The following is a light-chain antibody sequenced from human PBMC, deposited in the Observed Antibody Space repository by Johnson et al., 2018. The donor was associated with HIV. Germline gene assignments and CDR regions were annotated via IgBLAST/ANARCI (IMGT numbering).Light chain of an antibody. V-gene: IGLV1-51*01. CDR1: SSNIGNNY. J-gene: IGLJ1*01. CDR3: GTWDSSLSAHYV. CDR2: DNN. Sequence: QLVLTQPPSVSAAPGQKVTISCSGSSSNIGNNYVSWYQQLPGTAPKLLIYDNNKLPSGIPDRFSASKSGTSATLAITGLQTGDEADYYCGTWDSSLSAHYVFGTGTKVTVL.